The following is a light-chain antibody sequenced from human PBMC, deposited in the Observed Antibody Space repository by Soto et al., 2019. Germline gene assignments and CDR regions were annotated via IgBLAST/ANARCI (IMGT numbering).Light chain of an antibody. CDR3: QQYGSSPPTWT. V-gene: IGKV3-20*01. CDR2: DAS. CDR1: QSVSSY. J-gene: IGKJ1*01. Sequence: EIVLTQSPATLSLSPGERATLSCRASQSVSSYLAWYQQKPGQAPRLLIYDASNRATGIPARFSGSGSGTDFTLTISRLEPEDFAVYYCQQYGSSPPTWTFGQGTKVEV.